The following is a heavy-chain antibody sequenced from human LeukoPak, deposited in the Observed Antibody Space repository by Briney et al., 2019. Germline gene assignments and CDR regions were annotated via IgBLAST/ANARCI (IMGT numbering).Heavy chain of an antibody. CDR3: ARDGASITMIVVVISYFDY. J-gene: IGHJ4*02. V-gene: IGHV3-21*01. CDR1: GFTFSSYS. D-gene: IGHD3-22*01. Sequence: GGSLRPSCAVSGFTFSSYSMNWVRQVPGKVLEWVSSISSSSSYIYYAGSVKGRLTISRDNAKNSLYLQMNSLRAEDTAVYYCARDGASITMIVVVISYFDYWGQGTLVTVSS. CDR2: ISSSSSYI.